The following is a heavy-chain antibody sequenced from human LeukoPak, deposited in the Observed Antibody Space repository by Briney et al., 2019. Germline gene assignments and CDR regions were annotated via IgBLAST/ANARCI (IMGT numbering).Heavy chain of an antibody. CDR2: ISSSSSTI. CDR3: ARDYYDSSGYFDY. CDR1: GFTFSSYS. J-gene: IGHJ4*02. V-gene: IGHV3-48*02. D-gene: IGHD3-22*01. Sequence: GGSLGLSCAASGFTFSSYSMTWVRQAPGKGLEWVSYISSSSSTIYYADSAKGRFTISRDNAKNSLYLQMNSLRDEDTAVYYCARDYYDSSGYFDYWGQGTLVTVSS.